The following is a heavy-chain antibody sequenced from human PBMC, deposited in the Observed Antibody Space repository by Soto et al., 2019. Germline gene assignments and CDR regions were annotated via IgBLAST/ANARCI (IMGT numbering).Heavy chain of an antibody. V-gene: IGHV6-1*01. CDR2: TYYRSKWYN. CDR1: GDSVSSNSAA. Sequence: SQTLSLTCAISGDSVSSNSAAWNWIRQSPSRGLEWLGRTYYRSKWYNDYAVSVKSRITINPDTSKNQFSLQLNSVTPEDTAVYYCAREPPLRVIAVAGNLYSYSGMDVWGQGTTVTVPS. J-gene: IGHJ6*02. CDR3: AREPPLRVIAVAGNLYSYSGMDV. D-gene: IGHD6-19*01.